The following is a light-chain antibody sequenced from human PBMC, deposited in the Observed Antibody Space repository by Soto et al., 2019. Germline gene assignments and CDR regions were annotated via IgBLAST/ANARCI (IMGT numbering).Light chain of an antibody. V-gene: IGKV1-9*01. CDR1: QGISSY. J-gene: IGKJ3*01. CDR2: GAS. CDR3: QQLNSFPPLFT. Sequence: DIQLTQSPSFLSASVGDRVTITFRASQGISSYLAWYQQRPGEPPELLIYGASTLQSGVASRFSGSGSGTEFTLTISSLQPEDFATYFCQQLNSFPPLFTFGPGTKVDIK.